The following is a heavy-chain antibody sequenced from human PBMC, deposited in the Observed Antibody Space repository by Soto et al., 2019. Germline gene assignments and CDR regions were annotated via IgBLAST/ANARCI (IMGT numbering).Heavy chain of an antibody. Sequence: QVQLVESGGGVVRPGRSLRLSCAASGFTFNKYYMDWVRQAPGKGPEWVARISYDGSQKHYVDSVKGRFTISRDNSKNTLDLQRTSLRAEHTAVYYCAKEYYDYLWGSYPPALCDYWGQGTLITVSS. CDR3: AKEYYDYLWGSYPPALCDY. D-gene: IGHD3-16*02. J-gene: IGHJ4*02. CDR1: GFTFNKYY. V-gene: IGHV3-30*18. CDR2: ISYDGSQK.